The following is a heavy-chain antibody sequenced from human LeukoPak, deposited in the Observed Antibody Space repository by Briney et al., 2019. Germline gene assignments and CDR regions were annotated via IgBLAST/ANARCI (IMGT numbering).Heavy chain of an antibody. V-gene: IGHV3-33*01. Sequence: GGSLRLSCAASGFTFSSYGTHWVRQAPGKGLEWVAVIWYDGSNDYYANSVKGRFTISRDNSKNTLYLQMNSLRAEDTAVYFCARKNTQDAFDIWGQGTMVTVSS. CDR2: IWYDGSND. CDR1: GFTFSSYG. D-gene: IGHD2-15*01. CDR3: ARKNTQDAFDI. J-gene: IGHJ3*02.